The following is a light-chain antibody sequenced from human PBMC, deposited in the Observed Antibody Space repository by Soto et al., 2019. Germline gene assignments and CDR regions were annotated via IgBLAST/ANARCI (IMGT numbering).Light chain of an antibody. Sequence: EIVLTQSPATLSLSPGERATISCRASQRVSSYLAWYQQKPGQAPRLLIYDASNRATGIPARFSGSGSGTDFTLTISSLEPEDFAVYYCQQRSNWLITFGQGARLEIK. J-gene: IGKJ5*01. V-gene: IGKV3-11*01. CDR3: QQRSNWLIT. CDR1: QRVSSY. CDR2: DAS.